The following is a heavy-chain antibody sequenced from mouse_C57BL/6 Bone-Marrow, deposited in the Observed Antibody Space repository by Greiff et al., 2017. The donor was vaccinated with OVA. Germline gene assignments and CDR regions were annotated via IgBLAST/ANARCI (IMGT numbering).Heavy chain of an antibody. Sequence: EVKLVESGGDLVKPGGSLKLSCAASGFTFSSYGMSWVRQTPDKRLEWVATISSGGSYTYYPASVQGRFTISRDNAKNTLYRKMSSLESEVTAIDNCARHGLVATDYWGQGTTLTVSS. D-gene: IGHD1-1*01. V-gene: IGHV5-6*02. J-gene: IGHJ2*01. CDR2: ISSGGSYT. CDR1: GFTFSSYG. CDR3: ARHGLVATDY.